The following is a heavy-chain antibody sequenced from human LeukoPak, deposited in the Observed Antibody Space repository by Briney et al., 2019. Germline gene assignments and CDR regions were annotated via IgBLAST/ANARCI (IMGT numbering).Heavy chain of an antibody. V-gene: IGHV3-66*01. CDR3: ARSVRGTDFDY. CDR1: GFTVSSNY. J-gene: IGHJ4*02. D-gene: IGHD3-10*01. Sequence: GGSLRLSCAASGFTVSSNYMSWVRQAPGKGLEWVSVIYSGGSTYYADSVKGRFTISRDNSKNTLYLQMNSLRAEDTAVYYCARSVRGTDFDYWGQGTLVTVSS. CDR2: IYSGGST.